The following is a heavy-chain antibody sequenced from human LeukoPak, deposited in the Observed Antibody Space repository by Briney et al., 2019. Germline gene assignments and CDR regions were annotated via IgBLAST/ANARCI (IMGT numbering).Heavy chain of an antibody. V-gene: IGHV4-34*01. J-gene: IGHJ4*02. CDR1: GGSFSGYY. D-gene: IGHD3-22*01. CDR3: ARGGVYYYDSSGYYYGIARMKYFDY. Sequence: SETLSLTXAVYGGSFSGYYWSWIRQPPGKGLEWIGEINHSGSTNYNPSLKSRVTISVDTSKNQFSLKLSSVTAADTAVYYCARGGVYYYDSSGYYYGIARMKYFDYWGQGTLVTVSS. CDR2: INHSGST.